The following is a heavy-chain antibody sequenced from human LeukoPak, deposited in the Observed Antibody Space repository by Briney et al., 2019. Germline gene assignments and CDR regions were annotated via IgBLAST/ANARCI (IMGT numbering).Heavy chain of an antibody. CDR1: GYSISSGYY. Sequence: PSETLSLTCAVSGYSISSGYYWGWIRQPPGKGLEWIGSIYHSGSTYYNPSLKSRVTISVDTSKNQFSLKLSSVTAADTAVYYCARPMSSVLNYFDYWGQGTLVTVSS. CDR3: ARPMSSVLNYFDY. CDR2: IYHSGST. D-gene: IGHD3-22*01. J-gene: IGHJ4*02. V-gene: IGHV4-38-2*01.